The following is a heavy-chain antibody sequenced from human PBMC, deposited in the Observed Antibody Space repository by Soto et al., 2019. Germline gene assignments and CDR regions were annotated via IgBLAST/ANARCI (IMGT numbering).Heavy chain of an antibody. J-gene: IGHJ4*02. D-gene: IGHD1-26*01. CDR2: IWSDGSDS. V-gene: IGHV3-33*01. Sequence: QVQLEESGGGVVQPGRSLRLSCAASGFTFSNYGLHWVRQAPGKGLEWVAVIWSDGSDSRYADSVKGRFTISRDNFKNTVNLQMSSLRVEGTAVYYCTRGNRPNVGGLFDLWGQGTLVTVSS. CDR1: GFTFSNYG. CDR3: TRGNRPNVGGLFDL.